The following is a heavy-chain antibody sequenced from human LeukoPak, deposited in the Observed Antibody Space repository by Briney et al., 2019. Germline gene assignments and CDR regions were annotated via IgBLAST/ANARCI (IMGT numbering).Heavy chain of an antibody. J-gene: IGHJ4*02. D-gene: IGHD3-9*01. CDR3: ASAYYDILTGYDY. CDR1: GFTFSDYY. Sequence: GGSLRLSCAASGFTFSDYYMSWIRQAPGKGLEWVSYISSSGSTIYYADSVKGRFTLSRDNAKNSLYLQMNSLRAEDTAVYYCASAYYDILTGYDYWGQGTLVTVSS. CDR2: ISSSGSTI. V-gene: IGHV3-11*01.